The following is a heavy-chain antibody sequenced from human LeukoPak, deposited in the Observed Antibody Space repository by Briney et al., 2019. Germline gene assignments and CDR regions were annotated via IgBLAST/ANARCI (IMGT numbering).Heavy chain of an antibody. D-gene: IGHD3-22*01. CDR2: ISGTSIST. J-gene: IGHJ4*02. Sequence: PGGSLRLSCAASGFTFSDYYMSWIRQAPGKGLEWLSYISGTSISTYHADSVKGRFTITRDNAKNSLYLQMNSLRAEDTALYYCVRDISGYYFDYWGQGTLVTVSS. V-gene: IGHV3-11*05. CDR1: GFTFSDYY. CDR3: VRDISGYYFDY.